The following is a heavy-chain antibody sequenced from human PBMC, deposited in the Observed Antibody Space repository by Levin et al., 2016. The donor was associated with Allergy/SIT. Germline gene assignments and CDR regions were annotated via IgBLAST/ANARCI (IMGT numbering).Heavy chain of an antibody. D-gene: IGHD3-3*01. V-gene: IGHV3-23*01. J-gene: IGHJ4*02. CDR1: GFTFSSYA. CDR3: ARDQFSILRFLEPYFDY. Sequence: GGSLRLSCAASGFTFSSYAMSWVRQAPGKGLEWVSAISGSGGSTYYADSVKGRFTISRDNSKNTLYLQMNSLRAEDTAVYYCARDQFSILRFLEPYFDYWGQGTLVTVSS. CDR2: ISGSGGST.